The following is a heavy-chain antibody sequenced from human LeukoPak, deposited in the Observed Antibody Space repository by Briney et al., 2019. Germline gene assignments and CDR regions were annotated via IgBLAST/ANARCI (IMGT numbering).Heavy chain of an antibody. Sequence: PGGSLRLSCTASGFSFEDYSIHWVRQAPGQGLEWVSGISGNSNSIQYAESVKGRFTISRDNAKNSLYPQMNSLRAEDTAFYYCARRGFCGGNCYLSPFDYRGQGALVTVSS. V-gene: IGHV3-9*01. J-gene: IGHJ4*02. CDR1: GFSFEDYS. CDR2: ISGNSNSI. CDR3: ARRGFCGGNCYLSPFDY. D-gene: IGHD2-21*01.